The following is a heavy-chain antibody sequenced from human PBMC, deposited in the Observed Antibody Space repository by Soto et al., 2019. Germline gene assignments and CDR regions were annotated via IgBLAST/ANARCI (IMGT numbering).Heavy chain of an antibody. V-gene: IGHV3-48*02. Sequence: EVKLVESGGGLVQPGGSLRLSCAASGFSFNTYSMNWVRQAPGRGLEWVSCITKSTSVTYYADSVKGRFTISRDNGKNSLYLQMSSLRDDDTAVYYCARDGCGGDCYSKNELDYWGQGTLVTVAS. CDR2: ITKSTSVT. J-gene: IGHJ4*02. CDR1: GFSFNTYS. CDR3: ARDGCGGDCYSKNELDY. D-gene: IGHD2-21*01.